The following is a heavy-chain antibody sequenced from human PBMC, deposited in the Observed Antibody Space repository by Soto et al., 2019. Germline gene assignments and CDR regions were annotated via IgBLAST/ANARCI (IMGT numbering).Heavy chain of an antibody. Sequence: SETLSLTCAVYGGSFSGYYWSWIRQPPGKWLEWIGEINHSGSTNYNPSLKSRVTISVDTSKNQFSLKLSSVTAADTAVYYCARGYYDFWSGYSTKLYYFDYWGQGXLVTVYS. CDR1: GGSFSGYY. J-gene: IGHJ4*02. CDR3: ARGYYDFWSGYSTKLYYFDY. D-gene: IGHD3-3*01. CDR2: INHSGST. V-gene: IGHV4-34*01.